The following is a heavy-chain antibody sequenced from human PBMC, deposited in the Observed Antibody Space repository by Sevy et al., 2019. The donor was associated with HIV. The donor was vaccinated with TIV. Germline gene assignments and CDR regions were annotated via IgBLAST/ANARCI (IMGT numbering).Heavy chain of an antibody. CDR1: GFTFSNYW. D-gene: IGHD1-26*01. CDR2: IKRDGSEK. Sequence: GGSLRLSCVASGFTFSNYWMIWVRQAPGKGLEWVANIKRDGSEKYYVASVKGRFTISRDNDKTSLYLQMNSLRDEDTAVYYCARDCNSATCLWGLDVWGPGTTVTVSS. V-gene: IGHV3-7*03. J-gene: IGHJ6*02. CDR3: ARDCNSATCLWGLDV.